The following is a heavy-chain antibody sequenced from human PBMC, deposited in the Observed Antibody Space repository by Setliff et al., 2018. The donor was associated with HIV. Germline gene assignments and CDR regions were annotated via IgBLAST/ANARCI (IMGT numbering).Heavy chain of an antibody. CDR2: ISAYNGNT. Sequence: EASVKVSCKASGYTFTSYGISWVRQAPGQGLEWMGWISAYNGNTNYAQKLQGRVTMTIDTSTNTAYMELRSLRSDDTAVYYCARAGSRDLTITMVRGVHRPPMDVWGKGTTVTVSS. CDR3: ARAGSRDLTITMVRGVHRPPMDV. V-gene: IGHV1-18*01. J-gene: IGHJ6*03. CDR1: GYTFTSYG. D-gene: IGHD3-10*01.